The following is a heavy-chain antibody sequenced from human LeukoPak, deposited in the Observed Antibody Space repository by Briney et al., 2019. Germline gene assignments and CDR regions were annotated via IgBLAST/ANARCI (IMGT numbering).Heavy chain of an antibody. Sequence: SETLSLTCTVSGGSVSSYYWSWIRQPPGKGLEWIGYIYYTGSTKYNPSLKSRVTISVDTSMNQFSLNLSSVTAAGTAVYYCARHLILADYYNWFDPWGQGTLVTVSS. D-gene: IGHD3-9*01. CDR2: IYYTGST. CDR1: GGSVSSYY. V-gene: IGHV4-59*08. CDR3: ARHLILADYYNWFDP. J-gene: IGHJ5*02.